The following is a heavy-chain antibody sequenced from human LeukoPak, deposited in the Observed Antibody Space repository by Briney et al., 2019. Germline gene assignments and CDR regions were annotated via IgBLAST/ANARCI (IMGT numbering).Heavy chain of an antibody. J-gene: IGHJ2*01. D-gene: IGHD7-27*01. CDR1: GFTISSNY. CDR3: VRGLSGVSSWYFDL. V-gene: IGHV3-53*01. Sequence: GGSLRLSCAASGFTISSNYLSWVRQAPGKGLVWISALHSGGHTFYADSVRGRFTISRDISKHTLYLQMNDLGAEDTALYYCVRGLSGVSSWYFDLWGRGTLVSVSS. CDR2: LHSGGHT.